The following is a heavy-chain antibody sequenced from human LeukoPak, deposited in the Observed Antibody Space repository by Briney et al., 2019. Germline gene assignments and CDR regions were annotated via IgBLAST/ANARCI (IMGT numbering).Heavy chain of an antibody. J-gene: IGHJ4*02. CDR2: INPSGGST. Sequence: ASVKVSCKASGYTFTSYYIHWVRQAPGQGLEWMGLINPSGGSTNYAQKFQGRVTMTRDTSTSTVYMELSSLRSEDTAVYYCARTPQYYYESSGYYKYWGQGTLVTVSS. V-gene: IGHV1-46*01. CDR3: ARTPQYYYESSGYYKY. D-gene: IGHD3-22*01. CDR1: GYTFTSYY.